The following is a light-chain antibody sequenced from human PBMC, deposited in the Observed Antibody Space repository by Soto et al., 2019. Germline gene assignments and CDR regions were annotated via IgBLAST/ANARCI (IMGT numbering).Light chain of an antibody. V-gene: IGKV3-20*01. CDR2: GAS. J-gene: IGKJ1*01. CDR3: QQYGSSGT. Sequence: ENPTHSCRASQSVSNNYLAWYQQKPGQAPRLLIYGASNRATGIPDRFSGSGSGTDFTLLISRLDPEDFAVYYCQQYGSSGTFGQGTKVDIK. CDR1: QSVSNNY.